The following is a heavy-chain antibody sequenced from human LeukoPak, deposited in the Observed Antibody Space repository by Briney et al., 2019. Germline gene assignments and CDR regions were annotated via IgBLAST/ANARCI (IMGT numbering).Heavy chain of an antibody. Sequence: GASVKVSCKASGYTFTSYGISWVRQAPGQGLEWMGWISAYNGNTNYAQKLQGRVTMTTDTSTSTAYMELRSLRSDDTAVYYCARDGVLLWFGDMGPYYFDYWGQGTLVTVSS. V-gene: IGHV1-18*01. CDR2: ISAYNGNT. CDR3: ARDGVLLWFGDMGPYYFDY. J-gene: IGHJ4*02. CDR1: GYTFTSYG. D-gene: IGHD3-10*01.